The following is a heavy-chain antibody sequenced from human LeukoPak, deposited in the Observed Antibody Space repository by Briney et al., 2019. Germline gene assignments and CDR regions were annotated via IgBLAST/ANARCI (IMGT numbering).Heavy chain of an antibody. V-gene: IGHV3-30*04. J-gene: IGHJ4*01. CDR2: IIYDGSNK. Sequence: PGRSLRLSCAASGFDFSSYAKHWVRQAPGKGLEWMAVIIYDGSNKNYADSVKGRFTISRDNSRNTLYMKMNSLRVEDTAVYYCARGVGETLSGWTLDYWGHGTLVAVSS. D-gene: IGHD6-19*01. CDR1: GFDFSSYA. CDR3: ARGVGETLSGWTLDY.